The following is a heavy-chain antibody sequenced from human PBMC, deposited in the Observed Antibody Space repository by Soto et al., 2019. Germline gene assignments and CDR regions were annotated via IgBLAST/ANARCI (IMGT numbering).Heavy chain of an antibody. Sequence: PGESLEISCKGSGYSFTSYWIGWVRQMPGKGLEWMGRIDPSDSYTNYSPSFQGHVTISADKSISTAYLQWSSLKASDTAMYYCARLPVRNYYYYGMDVWGQGTTVTVSS. CDR2: IDPSDSYT. D-gene: IGHD2-2*01. V-gene: IGHV5-10-1*01. J-gene: IGHJ6*02. CDR3: ARLPVRNYYYYGMDV. CDR1: GYSFTSYW.